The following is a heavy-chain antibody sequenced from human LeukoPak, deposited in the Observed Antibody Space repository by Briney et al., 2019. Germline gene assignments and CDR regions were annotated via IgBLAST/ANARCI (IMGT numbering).Heavy chain of an antibody. V-gene: IGHV3-21*01. Sequence: PGGSLRLSCAASGFTFSSYSTNWVRQAPGKGLEWVSSISSSSSYIYYADSVKGRFTISRDNAKNSLYLQMNSLRAEDTAVYYCARVPIGVGANLYYYYYYVDVWGKGTTVTVSS. CDR3: ARVPIGVGANLYYYYYYVDV. D-gene: IGHD1-26*01. CDR1: GFTFSSYS. J-gene: IGHJ6*03. CDR2: ISSSSSYI.